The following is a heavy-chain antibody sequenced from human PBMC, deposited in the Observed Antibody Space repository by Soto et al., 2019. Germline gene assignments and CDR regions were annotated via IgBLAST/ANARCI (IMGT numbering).Heavy chain of an antibody. V-gene: IGHV3-30-3*01. Sequence: QVQLVESGGGVVQPGRSLRLSCAANRFAFSSYAVQWVRQAPGKGLEWVAIISYDGSNKYYADSVKGRFTISRDNSKNTLYLQMNSLRAEDTAVYYSARDDYSNQLWVYYYYGMDVWGQGTTVTVSS. CDR2: ISYDGSNK. D-gene: IGHD4-4*01. CDR3: ARDDYSNQLWVYYYYGMDV. CDR1: RFAFSSYA. J-gene: IGHJ6*02.